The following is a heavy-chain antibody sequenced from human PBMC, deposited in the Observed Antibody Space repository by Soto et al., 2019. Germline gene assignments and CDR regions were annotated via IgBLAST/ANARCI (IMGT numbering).Heavy chain of an antibody. CDR3: AKATTNGGWFNPFES. CDR2: LSGSGTST. V-gene: IGHV3-23*01. CDR1: GFTFINYA. J-gene: IGHJ4*02. Sequence: EVQLLESGGGLVQPGGSLRLSCAASGFTFINYAMNWVRQAPGKGLEWVSGLSGSGTSTYYADSVKGRFTISRDNSRDTLFLQMNSLTAEDTAVYYCAKATTNGGWFNPFESWGQGALVTVSS. D-gene: IGHD6-19*01.